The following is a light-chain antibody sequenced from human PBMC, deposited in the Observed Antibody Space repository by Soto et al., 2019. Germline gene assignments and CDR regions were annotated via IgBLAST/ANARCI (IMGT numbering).Light chain of an antibody. CDR3: QQSYSSWT. CDR2: SAS. Sequence: DIQMTQSPSSLSASVGDRVTITCRASQSLARHLNWYQQKPGKAPKLLIYSASSLEGGVPSRFSGSGSGTDFTLTISNLQLEDVAIYFCQQSYSSWTFGQGTRVEIK. CDR1: QSLARH. V-gene: IGKV1-39*01. J-gene: IGKJ2*01.